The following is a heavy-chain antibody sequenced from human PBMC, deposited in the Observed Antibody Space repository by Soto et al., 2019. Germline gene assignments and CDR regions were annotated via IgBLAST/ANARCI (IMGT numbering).Heavy chain of an antibody. J-gene: IGHJ3*02. V-gene: IGHV3-11*01. CDR2: ISSSGSTI. Sequence: QVQLVESGGGLFKPGGSLRLSCAASGFTYSDYYMSWIRQAPGKGLEWVSYISSSGSTIYYADSVKGRFTISRDNAKNSLYLQMNSLRAEDTAVYYCARDTYQQLVTVDAFDIWGQGTMVSVSS. CDR1: GFTYSDYY. D-gene: IGHD6-13*01. CDR3: ARDTYQQLVTVDAFDI.